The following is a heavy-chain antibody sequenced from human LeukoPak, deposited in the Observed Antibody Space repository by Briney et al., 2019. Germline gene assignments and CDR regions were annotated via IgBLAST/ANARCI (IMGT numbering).Heavy chain of an antibody. CDR1: GYTFTSYY. J-gene: IGHJ3*02. CDR2: INPSGGST. V-gene: IGHV1-46*01. D-gene: IGHD3-10*01. CDR3: ARNLWFGESTDAFNI. Sequence: ASVKVSCKASGYTFTSYYMHWVRQAPGQGLEWMGIINPSGGSTSYAQKFQGRVTMTRDMSTSTVYMELSSLRSEDTAMYYCARNLWFGESTDAFNIWGQGTMVTVSS.